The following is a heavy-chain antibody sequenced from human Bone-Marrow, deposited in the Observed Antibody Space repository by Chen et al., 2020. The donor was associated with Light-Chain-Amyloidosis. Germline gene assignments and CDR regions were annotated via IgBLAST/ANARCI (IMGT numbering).Heavy chain of an antibody. CDR3: ARRRDGYNFDY. J-gene: IGHJ4*02. Sequence: EVKLEQSGPEVNKPGESLNISCRGSGYTFPNYWIRWVRQMPGKGLDLMGVTYPDDSDASYSPSFEGQVTISADKSITTAYLQWRSLKASDTAMYYCARRRDGYNFDYWGQGTLVTGSS. D-gene: IGHD5-12*01. CDR2: TYPDDSDA. V-gene: IGHV5-51*01. CDR1: GYTFPNYW.